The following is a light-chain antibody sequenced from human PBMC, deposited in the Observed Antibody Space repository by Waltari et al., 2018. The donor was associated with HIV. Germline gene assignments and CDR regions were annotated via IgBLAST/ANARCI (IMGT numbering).Light chain of an antibody. Sequence: DIQMTQSPTSLFASVVDRVIITCRASETISNSLNWYQKKPGKAPRLLIYSAFTLHSEVPSRFSGRGSGTDFFLTISSLQREDFATYFCQQTFTTPDLTFGGGTRVEIK. CDR2: SAF. V-gene: IGKV1-39*01. CDR3: QQTFTTPDLT. CDR1: ETISNS. J-gene: IGKJ4*01.